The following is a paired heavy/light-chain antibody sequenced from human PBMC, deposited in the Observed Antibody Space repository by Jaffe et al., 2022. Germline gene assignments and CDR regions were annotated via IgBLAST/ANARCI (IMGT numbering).Light chain of an antibody. J-gene: IGKJ1*01. CDR3: QQYDSSLWT. CDR2: GAS. Sequence: EIVLTQSPGTLSLSPGERATLSCRASQSVSSSYLAWYQQKPGQAPRLLIFGASSRATGIPDRFSGSGSGTDFTLTISKLEPEDFAVYYCQQYDSSLWTFGQGTKVEIK. CDR1: QSVSSSY. V-gene: IGKV3-20*01.
Heavy chain of an antibody. CDR2: IYSSGST. J-gene: IGHJ6*03. D-gene: IGHD6-13*01. V-gene: IGHV4-61*02. CDR3: ARDWAGYSSSRGGYYYYMDV. Sequence: QVQLQESGPGLVKPSQTLSLNCTVSGGSISSGTYYWSWIRQPAGKGLEWIGRIYSSGSTNYNPSLKSRVTISVDTSKNQFSLRLSSVTAADTAVYYCARDWAGYSSSRGGYYYYMDVWGKGTTVTVSS. CDR1: GGSISSGTYY.